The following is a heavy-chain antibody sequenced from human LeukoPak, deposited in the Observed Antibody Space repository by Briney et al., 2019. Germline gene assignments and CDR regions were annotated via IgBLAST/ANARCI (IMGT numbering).Heavy chain of an antibody. CDR1: VGSFSGYH. V-gene: IGHV4-34*01. CDR2: INDSGNT. J-gene: IGHJ4*02. CDR3: ARQGQISAFDI. Sequence: SETLSLTSAVYVGSFSGYHWSWIRQPPGKGLEWIGEINDSGNTNYKSSLKSRVTISADRSKNQFSLKMTSVTAADTAVYYCARQGQISAFDIWGQGNLVIVSS. D-gene: IGHD3-16*02.